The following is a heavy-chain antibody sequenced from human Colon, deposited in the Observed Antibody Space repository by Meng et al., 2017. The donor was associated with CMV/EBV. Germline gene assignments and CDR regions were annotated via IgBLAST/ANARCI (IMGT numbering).Heavy chain of an antibody. CDR2: IKQDGSEK. J-gene: IGHJ4*02. CDR3: ARDYYGWGNYNFGY. D-gene: IGHD3-10*01. V-gene: IGHV3-7*01. CDR1: GFTFSTYW. Sequence: GGSLRLSCAAPGFTFSTYWLSWVRQAPGKGLEWVANIKQDGSEKYYVDSVKGRFTISRDNAKNSLYLQMNSLRAEDTAVYYCARDYYGWGNYNFGYWGQGTLVTVSS.